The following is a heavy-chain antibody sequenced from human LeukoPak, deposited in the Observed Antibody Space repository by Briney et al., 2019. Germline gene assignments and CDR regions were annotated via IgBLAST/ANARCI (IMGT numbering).Heavy chain of an antibody. J-gene: IGHJ4*02. CDR2: IYSGGST. V-gene: IGHV3-66*01. D-gene: IGHD3-10*01. CDR1: GFTVSNNY. Sequence: SGGSLRLSCAASGFTVSNNYMSWVRQAPGKGLEWVSVIYSGGSTDYADSVKGRFTISRDNSKNTLYLQMNSLRAEDTAVYYCATRGDRSFDYWGQGTLVTVSS. CDR3: ATRGDRSFDY.